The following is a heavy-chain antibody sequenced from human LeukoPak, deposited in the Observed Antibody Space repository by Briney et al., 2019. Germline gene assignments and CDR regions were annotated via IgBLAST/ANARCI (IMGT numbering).Heavy chain of an antibody. CDR2: INPSGGST. D-gene: IGHD2/OR15-2a*01. CDR1: GYTFTSYY. J-gene: IGHJ3*02. Sequence: ASVKVSCKASGYTFTSYYMHWVRQAPGQGLEWMGIINPSGGSTSYAQKFQGRVTMTRDTSTSTVYMELSSLRSEDTAVYYCARGSNISWRPPQNALDIWGQGTMVTVSS. V-gene: IGHV1-46*01. CDR3: ARGSNISWRPPQNALDI.